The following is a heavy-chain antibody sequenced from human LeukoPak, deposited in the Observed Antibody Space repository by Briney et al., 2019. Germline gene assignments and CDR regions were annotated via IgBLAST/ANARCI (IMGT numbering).Heavy chain of an antibody. CDR3: ARDFHDSSGYYYSYYYMDV. CDR2: INPNSGGT. Sequence: ASVKVSCKASGYTFTSYGIIWVRQAPGQGLEWMGWINPNSGGTNFAQKFQGRVTMTRDTSISTAYMELSRLRSDDTAVYYCARDFHDSSGYYYSYYYMDVWGKGNTVTVSS. J-gene: IGHJ6*03. CDR1: GYTFTSYG. D-gene: IGHD3-22*01. V-gene: IGHV1-2*02.